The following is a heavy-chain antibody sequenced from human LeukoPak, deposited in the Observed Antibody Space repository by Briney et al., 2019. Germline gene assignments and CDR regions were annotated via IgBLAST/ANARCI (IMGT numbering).Heavy chain of an antibody. CDR3: ARELKPDSSGWNWFDP. Sequence: SETLSLTCAVYGGSFSGYYWSWIRQPPGKGLEWIGEINHSGSTNYNPSLKSRVTISVDTSKNQFSLKLSSVTAAGTAVYYCARELKPDSSGWNWFDPWGQGTLVTVSS. V-gene: IGHV4-34*01. CDR1: GGSFSGYY. D-gene: IGHD6-19*01. CDR2: INHSGST. J-gene: IGHJ5*02.